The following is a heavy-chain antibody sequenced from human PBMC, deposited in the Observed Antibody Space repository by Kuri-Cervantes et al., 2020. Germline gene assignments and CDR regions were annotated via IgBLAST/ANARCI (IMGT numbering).Heavy chain of an antibody. J-gene: IGHJ6*02. D-gene: IGHD4-17*01. V-gene: IGHV1-2*02. CDR1: GYTFTGYY. CDR3: ARDSGTVTTGSYYYSGMDV. CDR2: INPNSGGT. Sequence: ASVKVSCKASGYTFTGYYMHWVRQAPGQGLEWMGWINPNSGGTRYAQKFQGRVTMTRDTSTSTVYMELSSLRSEDTAVYYCARDSGTVTTGSYYYSGMDVWAKGPRSPSP.